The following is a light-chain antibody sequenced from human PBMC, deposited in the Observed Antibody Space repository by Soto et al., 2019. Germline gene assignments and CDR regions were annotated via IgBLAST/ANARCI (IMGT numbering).Light chain of an antibody. V-gene: IGKV3-20*01. J-gene: IGKJ1*01. CDR1: QSVSSSY. CDR2: GAS. CDR3: QQYGSSGT. Sequence: EIVLTQSPGTLSLSPGEGSTLSCMASQSVSSSYLAWYQQKPGQPPRLLIYGASSRATGIPDRFSGSGSGTDFTLTISRLEPEDFAVYYCQQYGSSGTFGQGTKVDIK.